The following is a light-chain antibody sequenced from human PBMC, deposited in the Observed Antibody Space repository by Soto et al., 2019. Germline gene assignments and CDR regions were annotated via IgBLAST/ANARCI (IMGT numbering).Light chain of an antibody. CDR1: SSNFGSNY. CDR2: RNN. V-gene: IGLV1-47*01. CDR3: AAWDDSLSGRGV. Sequence: QSVLTQPPSASGTPGQRVTISCSGSSSNFGSNYVYWYQQLPGTAPKLLIYRNNQRPSGVPDRFSGSKSGTSASLAISGLRSEDEADYYCAAWDDSLSGRGVFGTGTKLTVL. J-gene: IGLJ1*01.